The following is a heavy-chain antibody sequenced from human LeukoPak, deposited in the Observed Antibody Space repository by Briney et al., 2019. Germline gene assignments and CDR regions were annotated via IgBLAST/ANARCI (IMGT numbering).Heavy chain of an antibody. CDR1: GFTFSSYA. V-gene: IGHV3-23*01. Sequence: GGSLRLSCAASGFTFSSYAMSWVRQAPGKGLEWVSSISGSDGTTYYADSVKGRFTISRDNSKYTLSLQMNSLRAGDTAVYYCAKVDNWKYGHHDYWGQGTLVTVSS. CDR3: AKVDNWKYGHHDY. CDR2: ISGSDGTT. J-gene: IGHJ4*02. D-gene: IGHD1-1*01.